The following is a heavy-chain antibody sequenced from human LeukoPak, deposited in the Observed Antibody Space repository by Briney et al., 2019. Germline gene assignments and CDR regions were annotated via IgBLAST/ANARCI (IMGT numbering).Heavy chain of an antibody. D-gene: IGHD2-15*01. CDR3: ARRVVVVALSLWFDP. Sequence: PSETLSLTCTVSDGSISSSSYYWGWIRQPPGKGLEWIGSIYYSGSTYYNPSLKSRVTISVDTSKNQFSLKLSSVTAADTAVYYCARRVVVVALSLWFDPWGQGTLVTVSS. J-gene: IGHJ5*02. CDR1: DGSISSSSYY. V-gene: IGHV4-39*01. CDR2: IYYSGST.